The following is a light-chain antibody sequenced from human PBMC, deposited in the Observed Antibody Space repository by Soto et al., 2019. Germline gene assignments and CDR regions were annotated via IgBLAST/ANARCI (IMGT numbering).Light chain of an antibody. J-gene: IGLJ1*01. CDR2: EVS. CDR3: SSYASSRTRV. Sequence: QSVLTQPASVSGSPGQSITISCTGTSSDVGGYNYVSWYQQHPGKAPKLMIYEVSNRPSGVSNRFSGSKPGNAASLTISGLQAEDEADYYCSSYASSRTRVFGTGTKVTVL. CDR1: SSDVGGYNY. V-gene: IGLV2-14*01.